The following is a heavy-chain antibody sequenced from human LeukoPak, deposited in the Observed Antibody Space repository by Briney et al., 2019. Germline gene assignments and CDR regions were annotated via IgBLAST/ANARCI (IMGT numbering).Heavy chain of an antibody. CDR2: ISAYNGNT. CDR1: GYTFTSYG. CDR3: ARVPSFSSSWGGYYYYMDV. J-gene: IGHJ6*03. D-gene: IGHD6-13*01. V-gene: IGHV1-18*01. Sequence: VASVKVSCKASGYTFTSYGISWVRQAPGQGLEWMGWISAYNGNTNYAQTLRGRVTMTTDTSTSTAYMELRSLRSDDTAVYYCARVPSFSSSWGGYYYYMDVWGKGTTVTVSS.